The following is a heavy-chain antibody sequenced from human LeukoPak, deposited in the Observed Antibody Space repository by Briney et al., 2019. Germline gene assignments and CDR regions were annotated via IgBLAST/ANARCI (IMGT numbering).Heavy chain of an antibody. CDR2: FDPEDGET. D-gene: IGHD6-6*01. CDR1: GYTLTELS. Sequence: ASVKVSCKVSGYTLTELSMHWVRQAPGKGLEWMGGFDPEDGETIYAQKFQGRVTMTEDTSTDTAYMELSSLRSEDTAVYYCATADSSSRSDDAFDIWGQGTMVTVSS. V-gene: IGHV1-24*01. CDR3: ATADSSSRSDDAFDI. J-gene: IGHJ3*02.